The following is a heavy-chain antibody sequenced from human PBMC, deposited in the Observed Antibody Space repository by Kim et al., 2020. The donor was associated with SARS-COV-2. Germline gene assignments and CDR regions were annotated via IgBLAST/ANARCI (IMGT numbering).Heavy chain of an antibody. V-gene: IGHV4-34*01. J-gene: IGHJ4*02. CDR2: INHSGST. CDR1: GGSFSGYY. Sequence: SETLSLTCAVYGGSFSGYYWSWIRQPPGKGLEWIGEINHSGSTNYNPSLKSRVTISVDTSKNQFSLKLISVTAADTAVYYCARDHGYYGLGSYYNAHKYFDYWGQGTRVTVSS. D-gene: IGHD3-10*01. CDR3: ARDHGYYGLGSYYNAHKYFDY.